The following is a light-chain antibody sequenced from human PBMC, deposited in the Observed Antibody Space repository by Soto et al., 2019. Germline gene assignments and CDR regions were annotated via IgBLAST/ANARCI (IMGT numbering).Light chain of an antibody. CDR2: DAS. Sequence: DILVTQSPSSLAVSVGDRVTITCQASRDISVYLNWYQQKPGKPPKLLVFDASNLQTGVPSRFSGSGSGTHFTFTITNLQPEDVATYYCQQYDNLPPYTFGQGTKLEI. CDR1: RDISVY. V-gene: IGKV1-33*01. J-gene: IGKJ2*01. CDR3: QQYDNLPPYT.